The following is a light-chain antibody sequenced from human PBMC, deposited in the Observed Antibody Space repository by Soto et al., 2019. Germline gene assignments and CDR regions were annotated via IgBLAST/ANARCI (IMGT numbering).Light chain of an antibody. J-gene: IGLJ2*01. Sequence: QSVLAQPPSASGTPGQRVTISCSGSTSNVGSNLASWYQQLPGSAPKLLIYNDYERPSGVPDRFSGSKSGTSASLGISGLRSEDEADYFCAVWDDSLSGVVFGGGTKVPS. CDR1: TSNVGSNL. CDR3: AVWDDSLSGVV. CDR2: NDY. V-gene: IGLV1-47*02.